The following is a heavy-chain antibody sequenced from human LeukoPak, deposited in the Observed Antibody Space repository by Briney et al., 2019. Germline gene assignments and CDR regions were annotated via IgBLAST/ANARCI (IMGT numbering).Heavy chain of an antibody. Sequence: PGRSLRLSCAASGFTFSSYGMHWVRQAPGKGLEWVAVISYDGSNKYYADFVKGRFTISRDNSKNTLYLQMNSLRAEDTAVYYCAKDLRIVVVPAATYGMDVWGKGTTVTVSS. CDR3: AKDLRIVVVPAATYGMDV. D-gene: IGHD2-2*01. J-gene: IGHJ6*04. CDR1: GFTFSSYG. CDR2: ISYDGSNK. V-gene: IGHV3-30*18.